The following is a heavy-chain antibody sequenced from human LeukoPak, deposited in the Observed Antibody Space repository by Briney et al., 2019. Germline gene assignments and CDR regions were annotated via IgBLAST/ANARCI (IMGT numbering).Heavy chain of an antibody. CDR3: ARGPPNGYSYGPFEY. Sequence: KPSETLSLTCAVSNGSFSLYYWAWIRQPPGKGLEWIGEIDHSGDTNYNPSLQSRLTTSVDTSKKQFSLRLNSVTAADTAVYFCARGPPNGYSYGPFEYWGQGVLVTVSS. CDR2: IDHSGDT. J-gene: IGHJ4*02. V-gene: IGHV4-34*01. D-gene: IGHD5-18*01. CDR1: NGSFSLYY.